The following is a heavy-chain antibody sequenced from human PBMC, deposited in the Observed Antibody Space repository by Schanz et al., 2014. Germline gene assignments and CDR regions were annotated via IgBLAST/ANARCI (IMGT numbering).Heavy chain of an antibody. CDR1: GFAFSVYG. D-gene: IGHD3-10*01. CDR2: IWSDGSTK. J-gene: IGHJ6*02. Sequence: QVQMVESGGGVVQPGRSLRLSCAASGFAFSVYGMHWVRQAPGKGPEWVAVIWSDGSTKYYADSVKGRFTISRDNSKNTLYLQMNSLRADDTAVYFCARDFDDRRGYGSGYCLGDCMDVWVQGTTVTVSS. V-gene: IGHV3-33*01. CDR3: ARDFDDRRGYGSGYCLGDCMDV.